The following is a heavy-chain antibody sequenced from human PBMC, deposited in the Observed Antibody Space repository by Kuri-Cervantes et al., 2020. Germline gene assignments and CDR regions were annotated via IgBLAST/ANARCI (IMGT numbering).Heavy chain of an antibody. CDR3: VSQQWLGRRAPHFYYYYYMDV. CDR2: INHSGST. D-gene: IGHD6-19*01. J-gene: IGHJ6*03. V-gene: IGHV4-38-2*01. CDR1: GYSISSGYF. Sequence: GSLRLSCAVFGYSISSGYFWGWIRQPPGKGLEWIGEINHSGSTNYNPSLKSRVTISVDTSKNQSSLKLSSVTAADTAVYYCVSQQWLGRRAPHFYYYYYMDVWGKGTTVTVSS.